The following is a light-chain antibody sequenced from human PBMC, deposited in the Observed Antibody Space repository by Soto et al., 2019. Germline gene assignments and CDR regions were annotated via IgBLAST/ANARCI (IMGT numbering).Light chain of an antibody. Sequence: EMVMTQSPAILYVSPGESATLSCRASQSVNSNYLAWYQQHPGQPPRLLIYGISTRATGIPARFSGSGSGTEFSLTISSRQSEDFAVYYCQQYSQWPITFGQGTRLEIK. CDR1: QSVNSN. J-gene: IGKJ5*01. V-gene: IGKV3-15*01. CDR2: GIS. CDR3: QQYSQWPIT.